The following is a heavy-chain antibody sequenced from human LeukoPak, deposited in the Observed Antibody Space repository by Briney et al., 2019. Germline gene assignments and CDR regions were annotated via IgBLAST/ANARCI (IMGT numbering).Heavy chain of an antibody. V-gene: IGHV4-38-2*01. CDR2: SYHSGST. D-gene: IGHD3-9*01. J-gene: IGHJ5*02. CDR1: GYSISSGYY. Sequence: PSETLSLTCAVSGYSISSGYYWGWIRRPPGKGREWIGSSYHSGSTYYNPSLKRRVTISGDTSKNKMYLKMRCVTAEDTAVYYCARHNSGLGLRYFDWSPRGKWFDPWGQGTLVTVPS. CDR3: ARHNSGLGLRYFDWSPRGKWFDP.